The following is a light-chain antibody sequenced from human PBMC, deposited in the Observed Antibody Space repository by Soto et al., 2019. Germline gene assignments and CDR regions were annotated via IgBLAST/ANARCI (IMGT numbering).Light chain of an antibody. J-gene: IGLJ2*01. CDR2: EDN. CDR1: SGSIASNY. V-gene: IGLV6-57*04. CDR3: QSYDSSYHQV. Sequence: NFMLTQPHSVSESPGKTVTISCTRSSGSIASNYVQWYQQRPGSAPTTVIYEDNQRPSGVPDRFSGSIDSSSNSASLTISGLKTEDEADYYCQSYDSSYHQVFGGGTKLTVL.